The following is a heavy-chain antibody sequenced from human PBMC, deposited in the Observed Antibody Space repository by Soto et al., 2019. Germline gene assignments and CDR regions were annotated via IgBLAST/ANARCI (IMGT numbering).Heavy chain of an antibody. Sequence: QVHLQESGPGPVNPSGTLTLTCAVSGGSISSSHWWGWVRQAPGKGLEWIGEIYHSGSTNYNPSLKSRITMSVDKSKNQFSVNLSAVTAADTAVYYCVRDADETAIVPAPWLVWGRGTMVTVSS. CDR3: VRDADETAIVPAPWLV. CDR2: IYHSGST. D-gene: IGHD2-21*02. J-gene: IGHJ6*02. CDR1: GGSISSSHW. V-gene: IGHV4-4*02.